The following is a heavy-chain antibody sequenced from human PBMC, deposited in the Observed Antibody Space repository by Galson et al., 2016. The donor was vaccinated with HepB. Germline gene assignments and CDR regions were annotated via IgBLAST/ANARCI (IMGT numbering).Heavy chain of an antibody. Sequence: TLSLTCTVSGGSLSSGSHYWSWIRQLAGKGLEWIGRIYTSGRTDYNPSLKSRVTISKDTSKNHFSLNLSSVTAADTAVYFCARRSLDIVFDLDCFDYWGQGTQVTVSS. J-gene: IGHJ4*02. V-gene: IGHV4-61*02. D-gene: IGHD2-15*01. CDR3: ARRSLDIVFDLDCFDY. CDR2: IYTSGRT. CDR1: GGSLSSGSHY.